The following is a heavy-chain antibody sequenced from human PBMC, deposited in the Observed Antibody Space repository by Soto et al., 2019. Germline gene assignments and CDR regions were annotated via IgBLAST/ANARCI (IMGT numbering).Heavy chain of an antibody. CDR1: GFTFSSYW. CDR2: INSDGSST. CDR3: ARVVTGIGTTSRVFWFDP. Sequence: GGSLRLSCAASGFTFSSYWMHWVRQAPGKGLVWVSRINSDGSSTSYADSVKGRFTISRDNAKNTLYLQMNSLRAEDTAVYYCARVVTGIGTTSRVFWFDPWGQGALVTVS. J-gene: IGHJ5*02. D-gene: IGHD1-7*01. V-gene: IGHV3-74*01.